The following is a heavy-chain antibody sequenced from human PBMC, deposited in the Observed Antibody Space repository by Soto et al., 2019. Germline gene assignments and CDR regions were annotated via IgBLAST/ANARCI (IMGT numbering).Heavy chain of an antibody. CDR1: GYSFAGYW. CDR2: IDPSDSQT. V-gene: IGHV5-10-1*01. J-gene: IGHJ4*02. Sequence: GESLKISCKGSGYSFAGYWITWVRKKPGKGLEWMGRIDPSDSQTYYSPSFRGHVTISVTKSITTVFLQWSSLRASDTAMYYCARQIYESDKCPNFQYYSDSRCQGTLGT. CDR3: ARQIYESDKCPNFQYYSDS. D-gene: IGHD2-8*01.